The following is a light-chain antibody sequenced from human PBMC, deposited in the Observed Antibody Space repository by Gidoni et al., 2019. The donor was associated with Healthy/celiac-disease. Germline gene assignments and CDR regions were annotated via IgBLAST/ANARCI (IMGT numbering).Light chain of an antibody. V-gene: IGLV1-47*01. J-gene: IGLJ3*02. CDR3: AAWDDSLSGWV. CDR1: SSNIGSNY. Sequence: QSVLTQPPSASGTPGQRVTISCSGRSSNIGSNYVYCYQQLPGTAPKLLIYRNNQRPSGVPDRFSGSTSGTSASLAISGLRSEDEADYYCAAWDDSLSGWVFGGGTKLTVL. CDR2: RNN.